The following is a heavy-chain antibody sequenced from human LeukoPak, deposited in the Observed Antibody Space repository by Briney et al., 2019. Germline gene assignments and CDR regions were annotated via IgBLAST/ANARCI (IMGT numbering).Heavy chain of an antibody. CDR3: ARDTDYYDSSGYYYGGEFDY. Sequence: SETLSLTCTVSGDSISSYYWSWIRQPAGKGLEWIGRINFSGSTNYKPSLKSRVTMSVDTSKNQFSLKLSSVTAADTAVYYCARDTDYYDSSGYYYGGEFDYWGQGTLVTVSS. CDR1: GDSISSYY. D-gene: IGHD3-22*01. CDR2: INFSGST. V-gene: IGHV4-4*07. J-gene: IGHJ4*02.